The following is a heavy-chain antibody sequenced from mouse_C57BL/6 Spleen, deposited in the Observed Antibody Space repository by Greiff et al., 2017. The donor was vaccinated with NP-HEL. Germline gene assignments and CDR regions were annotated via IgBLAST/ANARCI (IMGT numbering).Heavy chain of an antibody. CDR2: IYPGDGDT. V-gene: IGHV1-82*01. Sequence: VQLQQSGPELVKPGASVKISCKASGYAFSSSWMNWVKQRPGKGLEWIGRIYPGDGDTNYNGKFKGKATLTADTSSSTAYMQLSSLTSEDSAVYFCARKLGYAMDYWGQGTSVTVSS. J-gene: IGHJ4*01. CDR3: ARKLGYAMDY. D-gene: IGHD4-1*01. CDR1: GYAFSSSW.